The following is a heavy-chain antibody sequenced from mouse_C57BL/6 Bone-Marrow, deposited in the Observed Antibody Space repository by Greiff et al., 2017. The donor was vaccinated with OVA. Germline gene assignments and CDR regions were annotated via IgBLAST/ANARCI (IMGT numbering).Heavy chain of an antibody. Sequence: LVKPGASVKLSCKASGHHSTASTIHLVKQRSGQGLEWIGWFYPGSGSIKYNEKFKDKATLTADKSSSTVYMELSRLTSEDSAVYFCARHEDALVDYYAMDYWGQGTSVTVSS. CDR2: FYPGSGSI. D-gene: IGHD1-1*02. CDR3: ARHEDALVDYYAMDY. V-gene: IGHV1-62-2*01. J-gene: IGHJ4*01. CDR1: GHHSTAST.